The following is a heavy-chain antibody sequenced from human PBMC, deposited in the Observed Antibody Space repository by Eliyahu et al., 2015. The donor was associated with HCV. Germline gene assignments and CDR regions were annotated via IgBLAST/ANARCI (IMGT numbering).Heavy chain of an antibody. CDR1: GFSLSTSGMR. V-gene: IGHV2-70*04. D-gene: IGHD5-18*01. CDR3: ARTFTAVFDY. CDR2: IDWDDDK. Sequence: QVTLKESGPALVKPTQTLTLTCTFSGFSLSTSGMRVSWIRQPPGKALEWLARIDWDDDKILQPIPETRLTISKDTSKNQVVLTMTNMDPVDTATYYCARTFTAVFDYWGPGNPGHRLL. J-gene: IGHJ4*02.